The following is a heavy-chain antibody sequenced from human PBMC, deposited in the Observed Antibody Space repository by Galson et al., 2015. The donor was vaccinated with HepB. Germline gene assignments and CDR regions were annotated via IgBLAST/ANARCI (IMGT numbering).Heavy chain of an antibody. D-gene: IGHD5-18*01. CDR3: AREPPRVYSYGSPSNYYYFYGMDV. J-gene: IGHJ6*02. Sequence: SLRLSCAASGFTFSTFHMHWVRQAPGKGLEWVAVISSDGSNKYYADSVKGRFSMSRDNFKNTLYLQMNSLRVEDTAMYYCAREPPRVYSYGSPSNYYYFYGMDVWGQGTTVTVSS. CDR1: GFTFSTFH. CDR2: ISSDGSNK. V-gene: IGHV3-30*03.